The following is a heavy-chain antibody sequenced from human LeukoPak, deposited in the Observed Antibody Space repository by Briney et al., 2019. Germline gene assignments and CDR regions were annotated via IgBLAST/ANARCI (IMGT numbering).Heavy chain of an antibody. V-gene: IGHV3-15*01. CDR2: IKSKTDGGTT. J-gene: IGHJ4*02. CDR1: GFTFSNAW. D-gene: IGHD6-19*01. Sequence: GGSLRLSCAASGFTFSNAWMSWVRQAPGKGLDWVGRIKSKTDGGTTDYAAPVKGRFTISRDDSKNTLYLQMNSLKTEDTAVYYCTTEDSSGWYRAYYFDYWGQGTLVTVSS. CDR3: TTEDSSGWYRAYYFDY.